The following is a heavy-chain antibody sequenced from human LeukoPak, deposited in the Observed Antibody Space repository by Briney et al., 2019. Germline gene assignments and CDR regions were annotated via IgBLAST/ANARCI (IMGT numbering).Heavy chain of an antibody. Sequence: SETLSLTYTVSGDSISSYYWSWIRQPAGKGLEWIGRIHPSGSTNYNPSLKSRVTLSVDTSKNQFSLKLNSVTAADTAVYYCARGPPPDFDYWGRGTLVTVSS. V-gene: IGHV4-4*07. J-gene: IGHJ4*02. CDR1: GDSISSYY. CDR2: IHPSGST. CDR3: ARGPPPDFDY.